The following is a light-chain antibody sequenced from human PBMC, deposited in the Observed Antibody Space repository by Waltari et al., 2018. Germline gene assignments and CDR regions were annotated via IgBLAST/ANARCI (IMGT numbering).Light chain of an antibody. CDR2: AVS. CDR3: SSYAGSSKGV. J-gene: IGLJ2*01. CDR1: SSAVGTYKR. V-gene: IGLV2-23*02. Sequence: QSALTQPASVSGSPGQSLTISCPGTSSAVGTYKRSSGYQQHPGKAPKLMIYAVSKRPSGVSDRFSGSKSGDMASLTISGLQPEDEAEYFCSSYAGSSKGVFGGGTKVTVL.